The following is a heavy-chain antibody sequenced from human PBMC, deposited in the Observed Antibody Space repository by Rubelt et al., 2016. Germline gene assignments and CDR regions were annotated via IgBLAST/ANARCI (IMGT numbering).Heavy chain of an antibody. CDR2: ISHAGST. CDR3: ARGWGFYTRAPPVDFS. CDR1: GGSLSNHY. D-gene: IGHD2-2*02. J-gene: IGHJ5*02. V-gene: IGHV4-34*01. Sequence: QVQLQQWGAGLLKPSESLSLTCLVYGGSLSNHYWAWIRQPPGKGLEWIGEISHAGSTNYDPSLGGRVTISVDTSKNQFSLIRESVTAADTAVYYCARGWGFYTRAPPVDFSWGQGTLVTVSS.